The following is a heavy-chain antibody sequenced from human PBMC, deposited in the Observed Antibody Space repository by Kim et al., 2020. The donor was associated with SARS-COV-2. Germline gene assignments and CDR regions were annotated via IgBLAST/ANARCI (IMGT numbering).Heavy chain of an antibody. V-gene: IGHV3-74*01. D-gene: IGHD5-12*01. Sequence: YAGSVGGRFTISRDTAKNTLYLQMNSLRAEDTAVYYCARELTWNACDVWGQGAVVTVSS. CDR3: ARELTWNACDV. J-gene: IGHJ3*01.